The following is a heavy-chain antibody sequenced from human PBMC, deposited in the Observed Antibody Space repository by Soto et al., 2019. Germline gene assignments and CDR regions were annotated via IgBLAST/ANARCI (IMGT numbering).Heavy chain of an antibody. CDR1: GYTFASYG. CDR2: ISAYNGNT. J-gene: IGHJ3*02. D-gene: IGHD6-19*01. CDR3: AREMYSSGWDAFDI. V-gene: IGHV1-18*01. Sequence: ASVKVSCKASGYTFASYGISWVRQAPGQGLEWMGWISAYNGNTNYAQKLQGRVTMTTDTSTGTAYMELRSLRSDDTAVYYCAREMYSSGWDAFDIWGQGTMVTVS.